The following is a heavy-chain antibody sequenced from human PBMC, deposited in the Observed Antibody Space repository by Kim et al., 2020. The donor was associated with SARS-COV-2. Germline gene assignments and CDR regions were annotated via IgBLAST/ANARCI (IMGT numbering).Heavy chain of an antibody. J-gene: IGHJ1*01. D-gene: IGHD3-22*01. CDR3: ARPRNYYDSSGYYSD. Sequence: SETLSLTCAVYGGSFSGYYWSWIRQPPGKGLGWIGEINHSGSTNYNPSLKSRVTISVDTSKNQFSLKLSSVTAADTAVYYCARPRNYYDSSGYYSDWGQG. CDR1: GGSFSGYY. V-gene: IGHV4-34*01. CDR2: INHSGST.